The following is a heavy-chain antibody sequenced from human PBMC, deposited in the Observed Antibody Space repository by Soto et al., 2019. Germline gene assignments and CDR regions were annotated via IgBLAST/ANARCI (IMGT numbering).Heavy chain of an antibody. D-gene: IGHD4-4*01. V-gene: IGHV3-23*01. CDR3: ASSRGYSNYDYYYYYYMDV. J-gene: IGHJ6*03. CDR1: GFTFSSYA. CDR2: ISGSGGST. Sequence: GGSLRLSCAASGFTFSSYAMSWVRQAPGKGLEWVSAISGSGGSTYYADYVKGRFTISRDNSKNTLYLQMNSLRAEGTAVYYCASSRGYSNYDYYYYYYMDVWGKGTTVTVSS.